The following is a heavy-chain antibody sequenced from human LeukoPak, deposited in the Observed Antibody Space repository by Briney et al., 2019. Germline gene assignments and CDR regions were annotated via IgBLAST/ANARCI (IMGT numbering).Heavy chain of an antibody. D-gene: IGHD5-24*01. Sequence: SVKVSCKASGGTFSSYAISWVRQAPGQGLEWMEGIIPIFGTANYAQKFQGRVTITADESTSTAYMELSSLRSEDTAVYYCARGALEMATITGYFDYWGQGTLVTVSS. J-gene: IGHJ4*02. CDR3: ARGALEMATITGYFDY. CDR2: IIPIFGTA. CDR1: GGTFSSYA. V-gene: IGHV1-69*13.